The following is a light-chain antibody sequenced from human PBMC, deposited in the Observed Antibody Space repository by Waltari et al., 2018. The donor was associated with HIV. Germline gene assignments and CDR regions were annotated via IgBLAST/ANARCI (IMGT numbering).Light chain of an antibody. CDR3: CSYEGSMSAEV. V-gene: IGLV2-23*02. J-gene: IGLJ3*02. CDR2: ELS. Sequence: SALTQPASVSGSPGQSITISCTGTSSAVGSSNLVSWYQQRPGKAPKLLIYELSKRPSGVSNRFSGSKSGKSASLSITGLQAEDEADYYCCSYEGSMSAEVFGGGTKLTVL. CDR1: SSAVGSSNL.